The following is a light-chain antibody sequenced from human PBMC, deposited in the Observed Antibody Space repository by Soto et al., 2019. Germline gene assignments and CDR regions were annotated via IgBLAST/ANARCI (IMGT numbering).Light chain of an antibody. CDR1: QSISSC. V-gene: IGKV1-5*03. J-gene: IGKJ1*01. CDR3: QQYNSSPWT. Sequence: DIQMTQSPSTLSASVGDRVTITWRASQSISSCLAWYQQKPGKAPKLLIYKASSLESGVPSRFSGSGSGTEFTLTISSLQPDDFATYYCQQYNSSPWTFGQGTKVEIK. CDR2: KAS.